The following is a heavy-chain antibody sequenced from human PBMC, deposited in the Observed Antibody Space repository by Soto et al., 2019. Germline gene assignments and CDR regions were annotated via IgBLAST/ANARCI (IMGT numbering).Heavy chain of an antibody. CDR1: WASFSSNIAA. Sequence: SQALSLTCSSSWASFSSNIAACNCIRQSPSRGLEWLGRTYYRSKWYNHYAVSVKSRITVNPDTSKNQFSLQLDSVTPEDTAVYYCARSGPGGYIDYWGQGTLVTVSS. D-gene: IGHD3-22*01. V-gene: IGHV6-1*01. J-gene: IGHJ4*02. CDR2: TYYRSKWYN. CDR3: ARSGPGGYIDY.